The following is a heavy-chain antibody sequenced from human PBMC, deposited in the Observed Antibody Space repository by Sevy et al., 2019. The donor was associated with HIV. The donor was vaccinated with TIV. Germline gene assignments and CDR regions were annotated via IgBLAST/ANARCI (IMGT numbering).Heavy chain of an antibody. CDR2: IIPIFGTA. Sequence: ASVKVSCKASGGTFSSYAISWVRQAPGQGLEWMGGIIPIFGTANYAQKFQGRVTITAEKSTGTAYMELGSLRSEDTAVYYCAREPAAGDYYYYMDVWGKGTTVTVSS. CDR3: AREPAAGDYYYYMDV. V-gene: IGHV1-69*06. D-gene: IGHD6-13*01. J-gene: IGHJ6*03. CDR1: GGTFSSYA.